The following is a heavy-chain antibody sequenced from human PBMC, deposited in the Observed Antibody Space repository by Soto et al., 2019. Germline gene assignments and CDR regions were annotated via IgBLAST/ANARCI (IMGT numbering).Heavy chain of an antibody. V-gene: IGHV3-30*18. CDR1: GFTFRTYG. Sequence: GSLRLSCAASGFTFRTYGMHWVRQAPGRGLEWVAVVSYDGSISYSADSVKGRFTISRDNSKNTLFLQMNSLRPEDTAVYYCAKTVLGYFDWFRLDVWGQGTTVTVSS. J-gene: IGHJ6*02. D-gene: IGHD3-9*01. CDR3: AKTVLGYFDWFRLDV. CDR2: VSYDGSIS.